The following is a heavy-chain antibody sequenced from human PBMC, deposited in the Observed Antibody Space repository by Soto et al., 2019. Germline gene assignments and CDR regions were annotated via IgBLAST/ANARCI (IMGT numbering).Heavy chain of an antibody. CDR3: ARYGTDAFDI. J-gene: IGHJ3*02. D-gene: IGHD3-10*01. CDR2: IDPSDSYT. V-gene: IGHV5-10-1*01. Sequence: GESLKISWNGSGYSFTSYGSGCVRQMPGKGLEWMGRIDPSDSYTNYSPSFQGHVTISADKSISTAYLQWSSLKASDTAMYYCARYGTDAFDIWRQGPMVTV. CDR1: GYSFTSYG.